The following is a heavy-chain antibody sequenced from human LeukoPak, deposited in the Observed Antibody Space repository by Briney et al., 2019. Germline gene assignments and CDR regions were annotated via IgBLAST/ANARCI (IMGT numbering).Heavy chain of an antibody. CDR2: INHSGST. CDR3: ARDRLRYFDWLLLAKNLFDP. V-gene: IGHV4-34*01. Sequence: PSETLSLTCAVYGGSFSGYYWSWIRQPPGKGLEWIGEINHSGSTNYNPSLKSRVTISVDTSKNQFSLKLSSVTAADTAVYYCARDRLRYFDWLLLAKNLFDPWGQGTLVTVSS. CDR1: GGSFSGYY. J-gene: IGHJ5*02. D-gene: IGHD3-9*01.